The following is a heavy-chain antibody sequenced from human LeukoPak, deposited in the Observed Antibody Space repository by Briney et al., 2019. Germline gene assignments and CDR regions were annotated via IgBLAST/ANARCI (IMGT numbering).Heavy chain of an antibody. J-gene: IGHJ4*02. CDR2: IIPIFGTA. V-gene: IGHV1-69*13. D-gene: IGHD3-22*01. Sequence: ASVKVSCKASGGTFSSYAISWVRQAPGQGLEWMGGIIPIFGTANYAQKFQGRVTITADESTSTAYMELSSLRSEDTAVYYCASDRGYYYDSSGYYGNFDYWGQGTLVTVSS. CDR3: ASDRGYYYDSSGYYGNFDY. CDR1: GGTFSSYA.